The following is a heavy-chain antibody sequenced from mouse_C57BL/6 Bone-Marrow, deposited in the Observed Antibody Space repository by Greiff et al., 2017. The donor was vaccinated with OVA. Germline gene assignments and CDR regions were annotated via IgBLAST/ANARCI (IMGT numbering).Heavy chain of an antibody. J-gene: IGHJ3*01. D-gene: IGHD2-4*01. V-gene: IGHV3-6*01. Sequence: EVQLVESGPGLVKPSQSLSLTCSVTGYSITSGYYWNWIRQFPGNKLEWMGYISYDGSNNYNPSLKNRISITRDTSKNQFFLKLNSVTTEDTATYYCAREGNYEKFAYWGQGTLVTVSA. CDR2: ISYDGSN. CDR1: GYSITSGYY. CDR3: AREGNYEKFAY.